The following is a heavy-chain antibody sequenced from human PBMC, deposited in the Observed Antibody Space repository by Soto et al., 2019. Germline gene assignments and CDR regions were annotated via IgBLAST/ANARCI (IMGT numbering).Heavy chain of an antibody. CDR1: GFTFGTYW. V-gene: IGHV3-7*01. CDR3: AATRGLDS. Sequence: EVQLVESGGGLVQPGGSLRLSCAASGFTFGTYWMSWVRQAPGKGLEWVANIKHDATYYHYVDSVKGRFTISRDNAKNSLYLQRDSLRAEDTAIYYCAATRGLDSWGRGTLVTVSS. CDR2: IKHDATYY. J-gene: IGHJ4*02.